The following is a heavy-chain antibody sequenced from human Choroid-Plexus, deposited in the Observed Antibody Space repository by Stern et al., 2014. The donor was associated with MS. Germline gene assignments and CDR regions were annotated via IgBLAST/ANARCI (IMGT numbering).Heavy chain of an antibody. CDR3: ARDQRGITIFGVVTDYYYLGMDV. D-gene: IGHD3-3*01. Sequence: VQLEESGAEVKKPGASVKVSCKTSGYIFPGYYIHWVRQAPGQGLEWMAWINPNTGGPKYAQKFQGRVTMSRDTSISTAYVELSSLTSEDTAVYYCARDQRGITIFGVVTDYYYLGMDVWGQGTTVTVSS. CDR2: INPNTGGP. V-gene: IGHV1-2*02. CDR1: GYIFPGYY. J-gene: IGHJ6*02.